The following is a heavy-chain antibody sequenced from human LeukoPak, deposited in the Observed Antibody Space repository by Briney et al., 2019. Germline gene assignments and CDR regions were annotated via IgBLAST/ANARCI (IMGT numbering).Heavy chain of an antibody. J-gene: IGHJ2*01. Sequence: SVKVSCKASGGTFSSYAISWVRQAPGQGLEWMGGIIPIFGTANYAQKFQGRVTITADKSTSTAYMELSSLRSEDTAVYYCARDPAAAGLVWYFDLWGRGTLVTVSS. V-gene: IGHV1-69*06. D-gene: IGHD6-13*01. CDR1: GGTFSSYA. CDR2: IIPIFGTA. CDR3: ARDPAAAGLVWYFDL.